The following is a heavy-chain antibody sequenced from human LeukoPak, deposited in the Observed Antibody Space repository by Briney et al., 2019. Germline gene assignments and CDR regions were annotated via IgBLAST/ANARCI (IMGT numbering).Heavy chain of an antibody. CDR2: IYYSGST. D-gene: IGHD1-26*01. V-gene: IGHV4-39*07. CDR1: GGSISSSSYY. Sequence: SETLSLTCTVSGGSISSSSYYWGWIRQPPGKGLEWIGSIYYSGSTYYNPSLKSRVTILVDTSKNQFSLKLISVTAADTAVYYCARGQGATVPQVGKNWFDPWGQGTRVIVSS. J-gene: IGHJ5*02. CDR3: ARGQGATVPQVGKNWFDP.